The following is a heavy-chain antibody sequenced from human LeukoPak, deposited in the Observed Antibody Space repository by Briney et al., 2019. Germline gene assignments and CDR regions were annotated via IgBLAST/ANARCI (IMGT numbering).Heavy chain of an antibody. CDR1: GFTFRSYE. Sequence: PGGSLRLSCAASGFTFRSYEMNWVRQAPGKGLEWVANIKQDGSEKYYVDSVKGRFTISRDNAKNSLYLQMNSLRAEDTAVYYCARDYNWNDFDYWGQGTLVTVSS. CDR2: IKQDGSEK. D-gene: IGHD1-20*01. CDR3: ARDYNWNDFDY. V-gene: IGHV3-7*04. J-gene: IGHJ4*02.